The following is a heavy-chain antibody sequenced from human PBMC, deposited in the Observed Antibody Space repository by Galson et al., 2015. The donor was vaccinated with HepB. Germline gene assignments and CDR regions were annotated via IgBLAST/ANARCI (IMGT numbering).Heavy chain of an antibody. J-gene: IGHJ3*01. CDR2: IGGSGDTT. D-gene: IGHD6-13*01. Sequence: SLRLSCAASGFTFRNYAMTWVRLAPGKGLEWVSSIGGSGDTTFYADSVVGRFTISRDDSKDTLYLQMNSLRAEVTALYYCAKGLRRHTSSWYGAFDVWGQGTMVTVSS. V-gene: IGHV3-23*01. CDR3: AKGLRRHTSSWYGAFDV. CDR1: GFTFRNYA.